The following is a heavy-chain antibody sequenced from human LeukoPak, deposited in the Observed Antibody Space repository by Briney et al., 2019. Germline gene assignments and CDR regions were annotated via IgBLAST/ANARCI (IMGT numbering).Heavy chain of an antibody. D-gene: IGHD5-18*01. CDR2: IDQYGRAK. Sequence: GGSLRLACAASGFTFSNYWMSWVRQAPGKGLEWVASIDQYGRAKYYVDSVRGRFTFSRDNTKNSLHLQMSSLRAEDTAVYYCARADSYGSILDYWGQGTRVTVSS. J-gene: IGHJ4*02. CDR3: ARADSYGSILDY. V-gene: IGHV3-7*04. CDR1: GFTFSNYW.